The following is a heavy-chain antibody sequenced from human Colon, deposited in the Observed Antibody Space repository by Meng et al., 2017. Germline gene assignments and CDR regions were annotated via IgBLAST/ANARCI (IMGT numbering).Heavy chain of an antibody. Sequence: ASVKVSCKASGYTFTNNVISWVRQAPGQGLDWMGWISAYNGDTHYAQNLQGRVTMTTDTSTNTAYMEPRSLRSDDTAVYYCARDSAIVGAKYYFDDWGQGTLVTVSS. CDR1: GYTFTNNV. V-gene: IGHV1-18*01. CDR3: ARDSAIVGAKYYFDD. CDR2: ISAYNGDT. D-gene: IGHD1-26*01. J-gene: IGHJ4*02.